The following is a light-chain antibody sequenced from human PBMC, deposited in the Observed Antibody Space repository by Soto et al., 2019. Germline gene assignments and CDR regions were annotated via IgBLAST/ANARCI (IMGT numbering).Light chain of an antibody. V-gene: IGLV1-51*02. CDR3: GTWDNSLNVNVV. J-gene: IGLJ2*01. Sequence: QSVLTQPPSVSAAPGQKVTISCSGSSSNIGNNYVSWYQQLPGTAPKLLIYENNKRPSGIPDRFSGSKSGTSATLGITGLQTGDEADYYCGTWDNSLNVNVVFGGGTKVTVL. CDR2: ENN. CDR1: SSNIGNNY.